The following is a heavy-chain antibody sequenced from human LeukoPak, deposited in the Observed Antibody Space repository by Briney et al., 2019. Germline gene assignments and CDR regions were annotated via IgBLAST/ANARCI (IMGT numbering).Heavy chain of an antibody. CDR1: GFTFSSCE. V-gene: IGHV3-48*03. CDR3: AKDPDCTSGVCYTFFDY. J-gene: IGHJ4*02. D-gene: IGHD2-8*01. Sequence: QPGGSLRLSCAASGFTFSSCEMNWVRQAPGKGLEWVSYISSSGSTIYYADSVKGRFTISRDNAKNTLYLQMNSLRAEDTAVYYCAKDPDCTSGVCYTFFDYWGQGTLVTVSS. CDR2: ISSSGSTI.